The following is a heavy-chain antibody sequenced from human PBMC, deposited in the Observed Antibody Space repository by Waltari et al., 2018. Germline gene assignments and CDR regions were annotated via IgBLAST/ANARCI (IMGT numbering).Heavy chain of an antibody. J-gene: IGHJ1*01. D-gene: IGHD4-17*01. CDR3: ARVKGLRGVQYFQH. Sequence: QLQLQESGSGLVKPSQTLSLTCAVSGGSISSGGYSWSWIRQPPGRGLEWIGYIYHSGSTYYNPSLKSRVTISVDRSKNQFSLKLSSVTAADTAVYYCARVKGLRGVQYFQHWGQGTLVTVSS. CDR2: IYHSGST. V-gene: IGHV4-30-2*01. CDR1: GGSISSGGYS.